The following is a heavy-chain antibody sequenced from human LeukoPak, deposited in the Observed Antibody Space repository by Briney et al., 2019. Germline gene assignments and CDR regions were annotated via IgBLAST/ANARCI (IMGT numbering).Heavy chain of an antibody. CDR1: GGPISSYY. J-gene: IGHJ5*02. CDR2: IYYSGST. CDR3: ARGTMMVGP. V-gene: IGHV4-59*01. D-gene: IGHD3-22*01. Sequence: SETLSLTCTVSGGPISSYYWSWIRQPPGKGLEWIGYIYYSGSTNYNPSLKSRVTISIDTSKNQFSLKVRSVTAADTAVYYCARGTMMVGPWGQGTLVTVSS.